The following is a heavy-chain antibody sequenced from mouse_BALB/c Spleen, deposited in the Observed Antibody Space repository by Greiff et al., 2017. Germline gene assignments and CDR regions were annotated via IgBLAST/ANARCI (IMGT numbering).Heavy chain of an antibody. CDR1: GFSLTSYG. D-gene: IGHD3-1*01. Sequence: VQRVESGPGLVAPSQSLSITCTVSGFSLTSYGVHWVRQPPGKGLEWLGVIWAGGSTNYNSALMSRLSISKDNSKSQVFLKMNSLQTDDTAMYYCARERGFMDYWGQGTSVTVSS. CDR3: ARERGFMDY. V-gene: IGHV2-9*02. CDR2: IWAGGST. J-gene: IGHJ4*01.